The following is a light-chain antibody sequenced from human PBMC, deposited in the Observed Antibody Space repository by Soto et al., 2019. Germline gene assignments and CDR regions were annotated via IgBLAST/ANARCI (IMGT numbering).Light chain of an antibody. Sequence: QSALTQPASVSGSPGQSITISCTGNSGDVDSHYVAWYQQHPNKAPTVLIYEGNNRPSGVSDRFSGSKSGNTGSLTISGRQAEDEAGYYCSSHTPNITLFGGGTKLTVL. CDR3: SSHTPNITL. V-gene: IGLV2-14*03. CDR1: SGDVDSHY. J-gene: IGLJ2*01. CDR2: EGN.